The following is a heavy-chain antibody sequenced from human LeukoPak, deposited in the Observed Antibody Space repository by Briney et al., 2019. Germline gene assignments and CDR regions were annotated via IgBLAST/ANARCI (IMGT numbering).Heavy chain of an antibody. Sequence: GASVKVSCKASGYTFTSYYMHWVRQAPGQGLEWMGWISAYNGNTNYAQKLQGRVTMTTDTSTSTAYMELRSLRSDDTAVYCCARLPICSGGSCYSVSYYMDVWGRGTTVTVSS. CDR3: ARLPICSGGSCYSVSYYMDV. CDR2: ISAYNGNT. V-gene: IGHV1-18*04. D-gene: IGHD2-15*01. CDR1: GYTFTSYY. J-gene: IGHJ6*03.